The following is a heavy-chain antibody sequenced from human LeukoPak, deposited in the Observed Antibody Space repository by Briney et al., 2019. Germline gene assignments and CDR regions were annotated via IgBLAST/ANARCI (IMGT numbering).Heavy chain of an antibody. CDR1: GGSISSYY. J-gene: IGHJ6*03. Sequence: SETLSLTCTVSGGSISSYYWSWIRQPAGKGLEWIGRIYTSGSTNYNPSLKSRATMSVDTSKNQFSMKLSSVTAADTAVYYCASDPSNYYYMDVWGKGTTVTVSS. CDR2: IYTSGST. V-gene: IGHV4-4*07. CDR3: ASDPSNYYYMDV.